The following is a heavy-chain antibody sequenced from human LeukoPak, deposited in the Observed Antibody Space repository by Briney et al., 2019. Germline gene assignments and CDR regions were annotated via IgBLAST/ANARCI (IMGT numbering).Heavy chain of an antibody. V-gene: IGHV4-34*01. D-gene: IGHD5-12*01. Sequence: SETLSLTCAVYGGSFSGYYWSWIRQPPGKGLGWIGEINHSGSTNYNPSLKSRVTISVDTSKNQFSLKLSSVTAADTAVYYCARGRGRIFDYWGQGTLVTVSS. CDR1: GGSFSGYY. CDR2: INHSGST. CDR3: ARGRGRIFDY. J-gene: IGHJ4*02.